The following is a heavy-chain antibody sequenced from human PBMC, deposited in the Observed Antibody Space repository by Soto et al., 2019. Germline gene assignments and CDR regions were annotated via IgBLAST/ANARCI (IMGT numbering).Heavy chain of an antibody. Sequence: QLVESGGGLVQPGGSLRLSCSASGFTFSESTIYWVRQVPGKGLEAISAVSTSGRSTYYADSVKDRFRISRDNSKNTIYPQMVSLIPEDTARYYSVKQAHGLDGVGFAYWCREAQITVAS. D-gene: IGHD3-16*01. V-gene: IGHV3-64D*06. CDR2: VSTSGRST. CDR1: GFTFSEST. CDR3: VKQAHGLDGVGFAY. J-gene: IGHJ4*01.